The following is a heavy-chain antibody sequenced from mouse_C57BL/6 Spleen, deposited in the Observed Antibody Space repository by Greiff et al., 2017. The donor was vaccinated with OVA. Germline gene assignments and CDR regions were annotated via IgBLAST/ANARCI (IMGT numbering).Heavy chain of an antibody. CDR3: AKRTVVAPYWYFDV. D-gene: IGHD1-1*01. J-gene: IGHJ1*03. V-gene: IGHV2-5*01. CDR1: GFSLTSYG. CDR2: IWRGGST. Sequence: VQLQQSGPGLVQPSQSLSITCTVSGFSLTSYGVHWVRQSPGKGLEWLGVIWRGGSTDYTAAFMSRLSINTDNSKSKVFFKMNSLQADDTAIYDCAKRTVVAPYWYFDVWGTGTTVTVSS.